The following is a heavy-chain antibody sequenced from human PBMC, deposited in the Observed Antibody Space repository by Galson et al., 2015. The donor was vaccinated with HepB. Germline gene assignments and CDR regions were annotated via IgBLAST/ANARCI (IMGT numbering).Heavy chain of an antibody. Sequence: SGYTFSDYAMNWVRQAPGQGLEWMGWINTNTGNPTYAQGFTGRFVFSLDTSVSTAFLQISSLKPEDTAVYYCAGEYYFDTSGYYRPNLGFDPWGQGTLVTVSS. CDR1: GYTFSDYA. D-gene: IGHD3-22*01. CDR3: AGEYYFDTSGYYRPNLGFDP. J-gene: IGHJ5*02. CDR2: INTNTGNP. V-gene: IGHV7-4-1*02.